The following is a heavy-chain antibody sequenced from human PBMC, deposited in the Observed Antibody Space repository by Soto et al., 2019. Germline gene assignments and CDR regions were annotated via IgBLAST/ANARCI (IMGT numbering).Heavy chain of an antibody. CDR3: AHLTTGGFYFDY. D-gene: IGHD3-22*01. V-gene: IGHV2-5*02. Sequence: QITLKESGPTLVKPTQNLTLTCTFSGFSLRTSGVGVGGIRQPPGKALEWLALSYWDDGKRYSPSLKSRLTSSKDTSKNQVVLRMTNMDPVDTATYYCAHLTTGGFYFDYWGQGTLVTVSS. J-gene: IGHJ4*02. CDR2: SYWDDGK. CDR1: GFSLRTSGVG.